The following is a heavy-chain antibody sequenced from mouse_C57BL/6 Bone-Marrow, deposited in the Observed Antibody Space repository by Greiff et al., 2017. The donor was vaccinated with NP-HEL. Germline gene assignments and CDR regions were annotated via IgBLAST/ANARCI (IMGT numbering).Heavy chain of an antibody. Sequence: EVKLVESGGGLVQPGGSLKLSCAASGFTFSDYYMYWVRQTPEKRLEWVAYISNGGGSTYYPDTVKGRFTITRDNAKNTLYLQMSRLKSESTAMYYCARHAVVSMDYWGQGTSVTVSS. J-gene: IGHJ4*01. V-gene: IGHV5-12*01. CDR2: ISNGGGST. CDR1: GFTFSDYY. D-gene: IGHD1-1*01. CDR3: ARHAVVSMDY.